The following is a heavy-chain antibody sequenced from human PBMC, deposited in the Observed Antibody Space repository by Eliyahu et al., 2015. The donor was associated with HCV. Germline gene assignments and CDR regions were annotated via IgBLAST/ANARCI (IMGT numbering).Heavy chain of an antibody. CDR2: LYYTGTT. CDR3: AKIKSGGASWDY. V-gene: IGHV4-59*01. CDR1: GASITSYY. J-gene: IGHJ4*02. D-gene: IGHD1-26*01. Sequence: QVQLQESGPGLVRPSETLSLTCTVSGASITSYYWSWIRQPPGKGLEWIGYLYYTGTTNSNPSLKSRVTMSIVTSKNQFSLRLTSVTAADTALYYCAKIKSGGASWDYWGQGILVTVAS.